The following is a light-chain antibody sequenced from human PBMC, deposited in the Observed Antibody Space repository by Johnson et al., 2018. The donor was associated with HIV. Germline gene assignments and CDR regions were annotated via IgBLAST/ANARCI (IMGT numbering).Light chain of an antibody. CDR3: GTWDSNLSALA. CDR2: DNN. CDR1: SSNIGNNF. V-gene: IGLV1-51*01. J-gene: IGLJ1*01. Sequence: QAVLTQPPSVSAAPGQRVTRSYSGSSSNIGNNFVSWFRQLPLRAPKVLIYDNNKRPSGIPDRFSGSKSGTSATLGITGLHTGDEADYYCGTWDSNLSALAFGTRTKVTVL.